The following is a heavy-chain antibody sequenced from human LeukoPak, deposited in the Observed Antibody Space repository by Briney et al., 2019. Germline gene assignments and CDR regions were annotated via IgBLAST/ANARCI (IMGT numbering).Heavy chain of an antibody. D-gene: IGHD1-26*01. V-gene: IGHV3-23*01. Sequence: GGSLRLSCAASGFYFANYAMSWVRQAPGKGLEWVSAISGSGGSTYYADSVKGRFTISRDNSKNTLYLQMNSLRAEDTAVYYCAKGDSVSYYVAFDYWGQGTLVTVSS. CDR2: ISGSGGST. J-gene: IGHJ4*02. CDR3: AKGDSVSYYVAFDY. CDR1: GFYFANYA.